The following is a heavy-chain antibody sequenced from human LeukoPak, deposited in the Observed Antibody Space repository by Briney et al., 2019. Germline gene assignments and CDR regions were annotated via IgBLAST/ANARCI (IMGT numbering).Heavy chain of an antibody. V-gene: IGHV5-51*01. CDR3: ARIWLRAFDI. D-gene: IGHD3-16*01. CDR1: GXSFTNYC. CDR2: IYPDDSDT. J-gene: IGHJ3*02. Sequence: GESLKISFKGSGXSFTNYCIAWVRQMPGKGLEWMGIIYPDDSDTRYSPSFQGQVTISADKSISTAYLQWRSLKASDTAMYYCARIWLRAFDIWGQGTMVTVSS.